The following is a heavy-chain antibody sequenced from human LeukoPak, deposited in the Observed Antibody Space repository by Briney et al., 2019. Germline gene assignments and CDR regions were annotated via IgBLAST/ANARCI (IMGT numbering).Heavy chain of an antibody. Sequence: GGSLRLSCAASGFTFSSYAMSWFRQAPGKGLEWVSAISGSGGSTYYADSVKGRFTMSRDNSKNTLYLQMNSLRAEDTAVYYCAKFGSRYYYDSSGYYFDYWGQGTLVTVSS. V-gene: IGHV3-23*01. D-gene: IGHD3-22*01. J-gene: IGHJ4*02. CDR3: AKFGSRYYYDSSGYYFDY. CDR1: GFTFSSYA. CDR2: ISGSGGST.